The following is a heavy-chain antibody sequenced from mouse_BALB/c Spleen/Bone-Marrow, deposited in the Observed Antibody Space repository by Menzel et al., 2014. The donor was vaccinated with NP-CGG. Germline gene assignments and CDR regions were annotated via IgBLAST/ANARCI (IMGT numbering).Heavy chain of an antibody. CDR2: VTNTGDT. V-gene: IGHV5-6-5*01. CDR1: GFSLSSYA. Sequence: LEESGGRLVTPGTPLTLTCTVSGFSLSSYAMTWVRQPPGKGLEWIGMVTNTGDTFYATWAKGRFTISKTSTTVDLRITSPTTEDTATYFCARGHLIYIHGTEFSLWGQGTLVTVS. CDR3: ARGHLIYIHGTEFSL. D-gene: IGHD2-1*01. J-gene: IGHJ3*02.